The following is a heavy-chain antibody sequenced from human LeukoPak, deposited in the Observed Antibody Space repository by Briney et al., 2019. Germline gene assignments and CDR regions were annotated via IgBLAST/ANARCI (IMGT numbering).Heavy chain of an antibody. V-gene: IGHV3-30*04. D-gene: IGHD3-22*01. J-gene: IGHJ4*02. CDR2: ISYDGSNK. CDR3: ANIPYYYDSSGYYPFVDY. CDR1: GFTFSSYA. Sequence: PGGSLRLSCAASGFTFSSYAMHWVRQAPGKGLEWAAVISYDGSNKYYADSVKGRFTISRDNSKNTLYLQMNSLRAEDTAVYYCANIPYYYDSSGYYPFVDYWGQGTLVTVSS.